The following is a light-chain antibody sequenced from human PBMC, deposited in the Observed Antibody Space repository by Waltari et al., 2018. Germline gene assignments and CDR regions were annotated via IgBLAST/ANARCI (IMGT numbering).Light chain of an antibody. J-gene: IGLJ2*01. CDR1: SSDVGGYNY. Sequence: QSALTQPPSASGSPGQSVTISCTGTSSDVGGYNYVPWYQQHPAKAPKLMIYAVSKRHSGVPDRFSGSKSGNTASLTVSGLQAEDEADYYCSSYAGSNNLVFGGGTKLTVL. CDR3: SSYAGSNNLV. V-gene: IGLV2-8*01. CDR2: AVS.